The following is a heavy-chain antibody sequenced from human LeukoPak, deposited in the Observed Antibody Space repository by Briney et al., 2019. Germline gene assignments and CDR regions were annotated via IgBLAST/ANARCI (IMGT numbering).Heavy chain of an antibody. J-gene: IGHJ4*02. Sequence: GGSLRLSCAASGFTFSSYAMSWVRQAPGKGLEWVSAISGSGGSTYYVDSVKGRFTISRDNSKNTLYLQMNSLRAEDTAVYYCAKAQWPNPYYFDYWGQGTLVTVSS. V-gene: IGHV3-23*01. D-gene: IGHD6-19*01. CDR2: ISGSGGST. CDR3: AKAQWPNPYYFDY. CDR1: GFTFSSYA.